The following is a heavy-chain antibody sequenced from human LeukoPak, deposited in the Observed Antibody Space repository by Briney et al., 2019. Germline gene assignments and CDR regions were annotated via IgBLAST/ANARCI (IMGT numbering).Heavy chain of an antibody. CDR2: IFGSGGST. CDR3: AKWGDYDILTGYYDSDY. CDR1: GFTFSNYA. V-gene: IGHV3-23*01. J-gene: IGHJ4*02. D-gene: IGHD3-9*01. Sequence: GGSLRLSCAASGFTFSNYAMSWVRQAPGKGLEWVSAIFGSGGSTYYADSVKGRFTISRDNLKNTLYLQMNSLRAEDTAVYYCAKWGDYDILTGYYDSDYWGQGTLVTVSS.